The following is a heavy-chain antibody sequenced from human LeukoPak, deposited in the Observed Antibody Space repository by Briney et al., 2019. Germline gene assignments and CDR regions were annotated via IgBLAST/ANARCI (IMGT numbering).Heavy chain of an antibody. D-gene: IGHD2-2*01. Sequence: GGSLRLSCAASGFTVSSNYMSWVRQAPGKGLEWVSVIYSGGSTYYADSVKGRFTISRDNAKNSLYLQMNSLRDEDTAVYYCARDGKGIVVVPAAREDYYYYYGMDVWGQGTTVTVSS. J-gene: IGHJ6*02. V-gene: IGHV3-53*01. CDR1: GFTVSSNY. CDR2: IYSGGST. CDR3: ARDGKGIVVVPAAREDYYYYYGMDV.